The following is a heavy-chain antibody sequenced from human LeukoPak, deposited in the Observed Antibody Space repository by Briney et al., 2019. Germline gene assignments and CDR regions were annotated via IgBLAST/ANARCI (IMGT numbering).Heavy chain of an antibody. CDR2: IRSDGSDK. Sequence: GGSLRLSCAASGFTFSRYGMHWVRQAPGKGLEWVAFIRSDGSDKYYADSVKGRFTISRDNSKNTLYLQMNSLRAEDTAVYYCAKVQRKWELQGYFDYWRQGTLVTVSS. CDR1: GFTFSRYG. J-gene: IGHJ4*02. D-gene: IGHD1-26*01. V-gene: IGHV3-30*02. CDR3: AKVQRKWELQGYFDY.